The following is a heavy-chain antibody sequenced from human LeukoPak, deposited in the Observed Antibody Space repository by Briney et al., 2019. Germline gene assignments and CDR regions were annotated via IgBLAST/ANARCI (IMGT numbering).Heavy chain of an antibody. Sequence: ASVKVSCKASGGTFSSYAISWVRQAPGQGLEWMGWINPNSGGTNYAQKFQGRVTMTRDTSISTAYMELSRLRSDDTAVYYCARARAVFDYWGQGTLVTVSS. J-gene: IGHJ4*02. CDR2: INPNSGGT. D-gene: IGHD3-10*01. CDR1: GGTFSSYA. CDR3: ARARAVFDY. V-gene: IGHV1-2*02.